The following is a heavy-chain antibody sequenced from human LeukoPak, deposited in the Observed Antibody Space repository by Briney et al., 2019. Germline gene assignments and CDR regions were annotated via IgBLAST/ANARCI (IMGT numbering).Heavy chain of an antibody. J-gene: IGHJ4*02. V-gene: IGHV3-23*01. Sequence: GGSLRLSCAASGFTFSSHAMSWVRQAPGKGLEWVSAISGSGGSTYYAESVKGRFTISRDNSKNTLYLQMNSLRAEDTAVYYCARDFRPYSSGWSGFDYWGQGTLVTVSS. CDR1: GFTFSSHA. CDR2: ISGSGGST. CDR3: ARDFRPYSSGWSGFDY. D-gene: IGHD6-19*01.